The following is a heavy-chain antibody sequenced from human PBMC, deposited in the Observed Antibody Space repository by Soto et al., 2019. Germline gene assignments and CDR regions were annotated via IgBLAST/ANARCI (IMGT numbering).Heavy chain of an antibody. V-gene: IGHV4-31*03. J-gene: IGHJ6*02. CDR2: IYYSGST. CDR1: GGSMSSGGYY. Sequence: SETLSLTCTVSGGSMSSGGYYWSWIRQHPGKGLEWIGYIYYSGSTYYNPSLKSRVTISVDTSKNQFSLKLSSVTAADTAVYYCARDRIYYYGMDVWGQGTTVTSP. CDR3: ARDRIYYYGMDV.